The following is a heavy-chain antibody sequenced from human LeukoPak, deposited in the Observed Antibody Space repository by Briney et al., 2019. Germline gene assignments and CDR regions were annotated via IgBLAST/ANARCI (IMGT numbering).Heavy chain of an antibody. CDR2: ISAYNGNT. J-gene: IGHJ4*02. V-gene: IGHV1-18*01. D-gene: IGHD5-12*01. CDR1: GYTFTSYG. CDR3: ARDREWLRLGGDFDY. Sequence: ASVKVSCKAPGYTFTSYGISWVRQAPGQGLEWMGWISAYNGNTNYAQKLQGRVTMTTDTSTSTAYMELRSLRSDDTAVYYCARDREWLRLGGDFDYWGQGTLVTVSS.